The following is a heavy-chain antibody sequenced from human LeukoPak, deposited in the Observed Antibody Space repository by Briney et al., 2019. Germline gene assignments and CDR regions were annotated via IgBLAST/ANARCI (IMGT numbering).Heavy chain of an antibody. Sequence: SVKVSRKASGGTFSSYAISWVRQAPGQGLEWMGGIIPIFGTANYAQKFQGRVTITADESTSTAYMELSSLRSEDTAVYYCARDRYYDFWSGYYTLAFDYWGQGTLVTVSS. CDR3: ARDRYYDFWSGYYTLAFDY. V-gene: IGHV1-69*13. CDR2: IIPIFGTA. D-gene: IGHD3-3*01. J-gene: IGHJ4*02. CDR1: GGTFSSYA.